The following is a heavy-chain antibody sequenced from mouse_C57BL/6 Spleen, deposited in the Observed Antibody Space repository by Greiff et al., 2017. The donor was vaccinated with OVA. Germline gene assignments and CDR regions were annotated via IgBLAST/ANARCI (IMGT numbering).Heavy chain of an antibody. CDR3: ASGDYPFAY. CDR2: IYPGDGDT. CDR1: GYAFSSSW. Sequence: QVQLKESGPELVKPGASVKISCKASGYAFSSSWMNWVKQRPGKGLKWIGRIYPGDGDTNYNGKFKGKATLTADKSSSTAYMQLSSLTSEDSAVYFCASGDYPFAYWGQGTLVTVSA. J-gene: IGHJ3*01. V-gene: IGHV1-82*01. D-gene: IGHD2-4*01.